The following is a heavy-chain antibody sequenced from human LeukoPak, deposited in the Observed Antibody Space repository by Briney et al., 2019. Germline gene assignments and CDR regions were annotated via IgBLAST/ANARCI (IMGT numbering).Heavy chain of an antibody. Sequence: GGSLRLSCAASGFTFSSYWMHWVRHAPGKGLVWVSRINSDGSSTSYADSVKGRFTISRDNAKNTLYLQMNSLRAEDTAVYYCARSDGQWLVHFDYWGQGTLVTVSS. V-gene: IGHV3-74*01. D-gene: IGHD6-19*01. CDR2: INSDGSST. J-gene: IGHJ4*02. CDR1: GFTFSSYW. CDR3: ARSDGQWLVHFDY.